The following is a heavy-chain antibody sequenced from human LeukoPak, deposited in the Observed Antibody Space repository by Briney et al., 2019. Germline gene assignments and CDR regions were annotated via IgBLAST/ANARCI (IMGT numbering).Heavy chain of an antibody. CDR2: IYYSGST. D-gene: IGHD3-16*01. J-gene: IGHJ6*03. CDR1: GGSISSSSYY. Sequence: SETLSLTCTVSGGSISSSSYYWGWIRQPPGKGLEWIGSIYYSGSTYYNPSLKSRVTISVDTSKNQFSLKLSSVTAADTAVYYCARATEGDRDYYYYYMDVRGKGTTVTVSS. V-gene: IGHV4-39*07. CDR3: ARATEGDRDYYYYYMDV.